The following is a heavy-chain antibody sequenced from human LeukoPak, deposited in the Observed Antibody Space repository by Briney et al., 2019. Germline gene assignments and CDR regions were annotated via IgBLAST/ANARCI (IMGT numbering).Heavy chain of an antibody. CDR1: GFTFSTYG. Sequence: PGGSLRLSCAASGFTFSTYGMNWVRQAPGKGLEWVSPISDTGSDTYYADSVKGRFTISRDNSKNTLFLHMNSLRVEDTAIYYCAKRVPYSSSSVYFDAWGQGALVTVSS. CDR3: AKRVPYSSSSVYFDA. J-gene: IGHJ4*02. V-gene: IGHV3-23*01. CDR2: ISDTGSDT. D-gene: IGHD6-6*01.